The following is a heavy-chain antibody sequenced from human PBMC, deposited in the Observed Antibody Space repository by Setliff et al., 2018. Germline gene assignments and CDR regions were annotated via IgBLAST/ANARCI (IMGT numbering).Heavy chain of an antibody. CDR3: ARGRVITDFDC. V-gene: IGHV4-59*11. CDR1: GGSISSHY. CDR2: IYYSGST. J-gene: IGHJ4*02. Sequence: PSETLSLTCTVSGGSISSHYWNWIRQPPGKGLEWIGYIYYSGSTNYNPSLKSRVTISIDTSKNQFSLRLSSVTAADTAVYFCARGRVITDFDCWGQGTLVTVSS. D-gene: IGHD3-22*01.